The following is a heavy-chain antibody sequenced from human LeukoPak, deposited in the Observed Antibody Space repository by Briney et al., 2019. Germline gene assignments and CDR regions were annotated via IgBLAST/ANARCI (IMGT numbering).Heavy chain of an antibody. CDR2: IYSGGST. CDR3: ARDRAGDYYFDY. D-gene: IGHD6-19*01. CDR1: GFTVSSNY. J-gene: IGHJ4*02. Sequence: GGSLRLSSAASGFTVSSNYMSWVRQAPGKGLEWVSVIYSGGSTYYADSVKGRFTISRDNSKNTLYLQMNSLRAEDTAVYYCARDRAGDYYFDYWGQGTLVTVSS. V-gene: IGHV3-66*02.